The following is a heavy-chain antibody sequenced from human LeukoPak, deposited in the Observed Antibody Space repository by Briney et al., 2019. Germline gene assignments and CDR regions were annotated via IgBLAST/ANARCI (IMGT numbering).Heavy chain of an antibody. CDR3: ARLGYCSSTSCYEGY. V-gene: IGHV4-39*07. CDR2: IYYSGST. J-gene: IGHJ4*02. D-gene: IGHD2-2*01. CDR1: GGSISSGSYY. Sequence: SQTLSLTCTVSGGSISSGSYYWSWIRQPPGKGLEWIGSIYYSGSTNYNPSLKSRVTISVDTSKNQFSLKLSSVTAADTAVYYCARLGYCSSTSCYEGYWGQGTLVTVSS.